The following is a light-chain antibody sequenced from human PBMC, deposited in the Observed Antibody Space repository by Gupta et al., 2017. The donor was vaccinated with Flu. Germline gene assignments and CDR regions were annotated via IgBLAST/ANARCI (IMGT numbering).Light chain of an antibody. CDR3: QVWDSSSDQGV. V-gene: IGLV3-21*03. J-gene: IGLJ2*01. CDR2: DDS. Sequence: SSVLTQSPSVSVAPGKTAKITCGGNNVASKSVHWYQQKPGQAPVLGGYDDSDRPSGIPERFSGSNSGNTATLEISRVEGGDEADYYCQVWDSSSDQGVCGGGTKLTV. CDR1: NVASKS.